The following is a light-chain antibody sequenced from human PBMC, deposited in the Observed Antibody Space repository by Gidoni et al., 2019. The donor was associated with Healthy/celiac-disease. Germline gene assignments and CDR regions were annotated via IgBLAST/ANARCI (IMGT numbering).Light chain of an antibody. CDR3: QQYGSSPPGT. V-gene: IGKV3-20*01. CDR2: GAS. J-gene: IGKJ3*01. CDR1: QSVSSSY. Sequence: EIVLTQSPGTLSLPPGERATLSCRASQSVSSSYLAWYQQKPGQAPRLLIYGASSRATGIPDRFSGSGSGTDFTLTISRLEPEDFAVYYCQQYGSSPPGTFGPGTKVDIK.